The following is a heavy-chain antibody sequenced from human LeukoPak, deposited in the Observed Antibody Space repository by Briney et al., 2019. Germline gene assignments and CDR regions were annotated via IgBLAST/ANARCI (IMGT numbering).Heavy chain of an antibody. D-gene: IGHD3-16*01. CDR1: GYTFTGYY. CDR3: ARGAYYDYVWGSYSGEYYFDY. J-gene: IGHJ4*02. CDR2: INPNSGGT. V-gene: IGHV1-2*02. Sequence: GASVKVSCKASGYTFTGYYMHWVRQAPGQGLEWMGWINPNSGGTNYAQKFQGRVTITRNTSISTAYMELSSLRSEDTAVYYCARGAYYDYVWGSYSGEYYFDYWGQGTLVTVSS.